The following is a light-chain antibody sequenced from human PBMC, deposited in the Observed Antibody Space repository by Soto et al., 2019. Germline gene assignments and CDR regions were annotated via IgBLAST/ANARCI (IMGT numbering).Light chain of an antibody. CDR1: SSDIGGYKY. J-gene: IGLJ2*01. Sequence: QSALTQPASVSGSPGQSITISCTGTSSDIGGYKYISWYQQHPGKAPKLMIYDVSDRPSGVSNRFSGSKSGNTASLTISGLQAEDEADYSCSSYSSSGTPEVFGGGTKLTVL. V-gene: IGLV2-14*01. CDR3: SSYSSSGTPEV. CDR2: DVS.